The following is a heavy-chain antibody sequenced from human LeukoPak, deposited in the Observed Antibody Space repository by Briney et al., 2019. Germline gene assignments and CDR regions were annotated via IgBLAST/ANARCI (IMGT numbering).Heavy chain of an antibody. CDR2: INHSGSS. Sequence: PETLSLTCAVYGGSFSGYYWSWIRQPPGKGLEWIGEINHSGSSNYNPSLKSRITISVDTSKNQFSLNLSSVTAADTAVYYCARASIVGAKRTRSGAFDLWGQGTMVTVSS. CDR3: ARASIVGAKRTRSGAFDL. V-gene: IGHV4-34*01. J-gene: IGHJ3*01. CDR1: GGSFSGYY. D-gene: IGHD1-26*01.